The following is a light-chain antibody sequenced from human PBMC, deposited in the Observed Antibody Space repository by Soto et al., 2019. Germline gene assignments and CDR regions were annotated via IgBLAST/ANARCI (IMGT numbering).Light chain of an antibody. V-gene: IGKV1-5*01. J-gene: IGKJ1*01. CDR3: QQYNSYSGT. CDR2: DAS. Sequence: DIQMTQSPSTLSASVGDRVTITCRASQSISSWLAWYQQKPGKAPKLLIYDASSLESGVPSRFSGSGSGTEFTFTISSLQPEDFVTYYCQQYNSYSGTFGQGTKVEIK. CDR1: QSISSW.